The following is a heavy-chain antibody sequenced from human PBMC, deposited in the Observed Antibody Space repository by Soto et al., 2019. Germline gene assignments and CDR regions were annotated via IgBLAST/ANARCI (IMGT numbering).Heavy chain of an antibody. V-gene: IGHV4-59*08. CDR2: IYYSGST. Sequence: SETLSLTCTVSGGSISSYYWSWIRQPPGKGLEWIGYIYYSGSTNYNPSLKSRVTISVDTSKNQFSLKLSSVTAADTAVYYCARHVQGVTRLDYWGQGTLVTVS. CDR3: ARHVQGVTRLDY. CDR1: GGSISSYY. D-gene: IGHD4-17*01. J-gene: IGHJ4*02.